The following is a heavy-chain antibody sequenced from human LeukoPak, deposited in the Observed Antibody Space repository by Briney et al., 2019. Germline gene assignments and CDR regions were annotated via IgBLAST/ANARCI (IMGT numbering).Heavy chain of an antibody. CDR2: IYYSGGT. CDR1: GGSISSYY. V-gene: IGHV4-59*01. D-gene: IGHD3-10*01. CDR3: ARDGGNVVRGVIGYYYYGMDV. Sequence: SETLSLTCTVSGGSISSYYWSWIRQPPGKGPEWIGYIYYSGGTSYNPSLKSRVTISVDTSKNQFSLKLSSVTAADTAVYYCARDGGNVVRGVIGYYYYGMDVWGQGTTVTVSS. J-gene: IGHJ6*02.